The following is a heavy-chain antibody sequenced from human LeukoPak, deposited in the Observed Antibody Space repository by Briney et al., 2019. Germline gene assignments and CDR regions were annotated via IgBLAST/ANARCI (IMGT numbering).Heavy chain of an antibody. CDR1: GFTFTDYW. J-gene: IGHJ4*02. CDR2: INTDTRGT. V-gene: IGHV3-74*01. CDR3: ARAGAYHFDN. Sequence: PGGSLRLSCAASGFTFTDYWMHWVRQVPGKGLVWVSIINTDTRGTYYADSVKGRFTISRDNAKSTLYLQMDSLRAEDTAVYYCARAGAYHFDNWGQGTLVPVSS. D-gene: IGHD3-16*01.